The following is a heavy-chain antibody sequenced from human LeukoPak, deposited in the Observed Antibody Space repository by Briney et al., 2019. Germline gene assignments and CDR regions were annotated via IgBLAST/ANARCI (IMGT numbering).Heavy chain of an antibody. CDR1: GFTFSDYY. D-gene: IGHD1-7*01. J-gene: IGHJ3*02. Sequence: GGSLRLSCAASGFTFSDYYMGWIRQAPGKGLEWVSYIGGSGSITFYADSVKGRFTISRDNAKNSVYLQMNSLRAEDTAVYYCGRDFDLFGTRRSFDIWGQGTMVTVSS. CDR3: GRDFDLFGTRRSFDI. V-gene: IGHV3-11*01. CDR2: IGGSGSIT.